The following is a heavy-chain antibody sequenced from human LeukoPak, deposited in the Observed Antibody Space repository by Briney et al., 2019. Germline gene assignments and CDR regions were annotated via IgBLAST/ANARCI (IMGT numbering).Heavy chain of an antibody. CDR3: ARQGYYYGSSGYRRGPFDY. D-gene: IGHD3-22*01. Sequence: GESLKISCKGSGHSFTTYWIGWVRQMPGKGLEWMGIIYPGDSGTRYSPSFQGQVTISADKSISTAYLQWSSLKASDTAMYYCARQGYYYGSSGYRRGPFDYWGQGTLVTVSS. J-gene: IGHJ4*02. CDR2: IYPGDSGT. CDR1: GHSFTTYW. V-gene: IGHV5-51*01.